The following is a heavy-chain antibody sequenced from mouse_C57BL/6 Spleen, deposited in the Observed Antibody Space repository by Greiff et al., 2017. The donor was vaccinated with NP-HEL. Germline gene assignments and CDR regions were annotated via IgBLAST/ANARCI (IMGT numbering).Heavy chain of an antibody. D-gene: IGHD1-1*01. J-gene: IGHJ4*01. CDR3: ARAGTTLERGC. CDR1: GYAFSSSW. CDR2: IYPGDGDT. V-gene: IGHV1-82*01. Sequence: QVQLKEPGPELVKPGASVKISCKASGYAFSSSWMNWVKQRPGKGLEWIGRIYPGDGDTNYNGKFKGKATLTADKSSSTAYMQVSSLTSEDSAVYVCARAGTTLERGCWGQGATVTVSS.